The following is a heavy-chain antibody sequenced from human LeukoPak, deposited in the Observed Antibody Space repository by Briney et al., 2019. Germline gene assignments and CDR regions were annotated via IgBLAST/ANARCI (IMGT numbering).Heavy chain of an antibody. Sequence: PGGSLRLSCDVAGFNFSDDAMSGVRQPPGKGLEAGSAISGSGRSTYYIESVKGRFTISRDNSKNILYLQMNSLRTDDTALYYCARRAMPATRAVQNYFDPWGQGTLVTVSS. CDR1: GFNFSDDA. CDR2: ISGSGRST. CDR3: ARRAMPATRAVQNYFDP. D-gene: IGHD2-15*01. J-gene: IGHJ5*02. V-gene: IGHV3-23*01.